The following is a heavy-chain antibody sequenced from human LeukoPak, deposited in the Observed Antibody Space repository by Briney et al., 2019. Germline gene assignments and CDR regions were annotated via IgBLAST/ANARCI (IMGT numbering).Heavy chain of an antibody. CDR1: GFTLGTYD. Sequence: GGSLRLSCAASGFTLGTYDMYWVRQAPGKGLEWVSGISGSGDNTYYADSVKGRFTISRDNSKKTLYLHLNSLRVEDAAVYYCAKDGYSSIPGFHFEYWGQGTPVTVSS. CDR3: AKDGYSSIPGFHFEY. J-gene: IGHJ4*02. CDR2: ISGSGDNT. D-gene: IGHD6-13*01. V-gene: IGHV3-23*01.